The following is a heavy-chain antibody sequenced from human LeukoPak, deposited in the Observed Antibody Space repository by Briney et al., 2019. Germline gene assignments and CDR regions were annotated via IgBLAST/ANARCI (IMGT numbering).Heavy chain of an antibody. Sequence: SETLSLTCTVSRVSISNFYWTWLRQPAGKGLEWIGHIFTSGSTNYNPSLKSRVTMSIDTSKNQFSLKLSSVTAADTAVYYCTRGRYCSGDSCYFDYWGQGTLVTVSS. CDR3: TRGRYCSGDSCYFDY. D-gene: IGHD2-15*01. V-gene: IGHV4-4*07. CDR1: RVSISNFY. CDR2: IFTSGST. J-gene: IGHJ4*02.